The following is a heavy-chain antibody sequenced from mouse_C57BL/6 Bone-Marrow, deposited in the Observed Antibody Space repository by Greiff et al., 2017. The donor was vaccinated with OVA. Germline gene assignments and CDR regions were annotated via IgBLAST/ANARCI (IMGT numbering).Heavy chain of an antibody. Sequence: VQLQQSGPELVKPGASVKLSCKASGYAFSSSWMNWVKQRPGQGLEWIGRIYPGDGDTNYNGKFKGKATLTADKSSSTAYMQLSSLTSEDSAVYFCARWTVGNYFDYWGQGTTLTVSS. D-gene: IGHD1-1*01. CDR3: ARWTVGNYFDY. CDR2: IYPGDGDT. J-gene: IGHJ2*01. CDR1: GYAFSSSW. V-gene: IGHV1-82*01.